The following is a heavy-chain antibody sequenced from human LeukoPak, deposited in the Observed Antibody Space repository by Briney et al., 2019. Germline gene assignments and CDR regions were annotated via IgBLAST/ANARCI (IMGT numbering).Heavy chain of an antibody. CDR1: GFTFSSYA. CDR2: IWYDGSNK. D-gene: IGHD2-8*01. J-gene: IGHJ6*02. Sequence: GGSLRLSCAASGFTFSSYAMSWVRQAPGKGLEWVAVIWYDGSNKYYADSVKGRFTISRDNSKNTLYLQMNSLRAEDTAVYYCARARLLYCTNGVCYSPYYYGMDVWGQGTTVTVSS. V-gene: IGHV3-33*08. CDR3: ARARLLYCTNGVCYSPYYYGMDV.